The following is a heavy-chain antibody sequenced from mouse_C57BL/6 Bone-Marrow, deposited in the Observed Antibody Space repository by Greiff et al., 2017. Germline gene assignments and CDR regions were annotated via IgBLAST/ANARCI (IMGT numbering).Heavy chain of an antibody. J-gene: IGHJ3*01. D-gene: IGHD1-1*01. CDR2: ISSGGSYT. V-gene: IGHV5-6*01. Sequence: EVMLVESGGDLVKPGGSLKLSCAASGFTFSSYGMSWVRQTPDKRLEWVATISSGGSYTYYPDNVKGRFTISRDNAKNILYLQMSSLKSEDTAMYYCARLYYYSSARFAYWGQGTLVTVSA. CDR3: ARLYYYSSARFAY. CDR1: GFTFSSYG.